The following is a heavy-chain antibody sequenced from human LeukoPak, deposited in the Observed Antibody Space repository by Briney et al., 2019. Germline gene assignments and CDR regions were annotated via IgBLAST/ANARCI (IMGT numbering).Heavy chain of an antibody. J-gene: IGHJ4*02. Sequence: GGTLRLSCAVSGFTFSAYGMHGVRQAPGKGLEWVAVISYDGSYQAYADSVKGRFTVSRDSSKNTLYLQLNSLRPEDTGLYYCARERRRDGYNYKDYWGQGTQVSVSS. D-gene: IGHD5-24*01. CDR3: ARERRRDGYNYKDY. CDR1: GFTFSAYG. CDR2: ISYDGSYQ. V-gene: IGHV3-30*04.